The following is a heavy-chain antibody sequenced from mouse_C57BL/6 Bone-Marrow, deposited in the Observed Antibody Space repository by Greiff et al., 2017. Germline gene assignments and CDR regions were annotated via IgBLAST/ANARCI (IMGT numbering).Heavy chain of an antibody. Sequence: VQLQQPGAELVKPGASVKMSCKASGYTFTSYWITWVKQRPGQGLEWIGDIYPGSGSTNYNEKFKGKATLTVDTSSSTAYMELHSLTSEDSAVYFCARLEFDGSSGDWYFDVWGTGTTVTVSS. V-gene: IGHV1-55*01. CDR1: GYTFTSYW. CDR3: ARLEFDGSSGDWYFDV. D-gene: IGHD1-1*01. CDR2: IYPGSGST. J-gene: IGHJ1*03.